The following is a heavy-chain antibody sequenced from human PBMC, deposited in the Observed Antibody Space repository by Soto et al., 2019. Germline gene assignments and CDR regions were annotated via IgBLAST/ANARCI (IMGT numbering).Heavy chain of an antibody. V-gene: IGHV4-31*03. Sequence: QVQLQESGPGLVKPSQTLSLTCTVSGGSISSGGYYWRWIRQHPGKGLEWIGYIYYSGSTYYNPSLKSRFTISVDTSKNQFSLKLSSVTAADTAVYYCARVGNVDTAMVNDYWGQRTLVTVSS. CDR3: ARVGNVDTAMVNDY. CDR2: IYYSGST. J-gene: IGHJ4*02. CDR1: GGSISSGGYY. D-gene: IGHD5-18*01.